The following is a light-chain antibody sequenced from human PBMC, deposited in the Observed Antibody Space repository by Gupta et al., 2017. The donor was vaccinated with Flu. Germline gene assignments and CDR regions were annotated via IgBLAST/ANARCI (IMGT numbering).Light chain of an antibody. J-gene: IGKJ1*01. CDR3: HQYHSIPRT. CDR1: QSVLYSSNNKNY. V-gene: IGKV4-1*01. Sequence: SLGERATINCKSSQSVLYSSNNKNYLAWYQQKPGQPPKLLIYWASTRESGVPDRFSASASGTDFTLTISSLQAEDVAVYYCHQYHSIPRTFGRGTKVEIK. CDR2: WAS.